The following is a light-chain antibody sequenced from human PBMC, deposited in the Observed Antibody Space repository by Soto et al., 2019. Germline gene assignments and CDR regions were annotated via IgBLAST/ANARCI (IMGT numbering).Light chain of an antibody. CDR1: QDISNS. Sequence: DIQMTQSPSSLSASVGDRVTFTCQASQDISNSLNWYQQKPGKAPKLLIYDASNLEVGVPIRFRGSGSGTEFTFTIRRLQPEDFATYYCQQYDSLPPTFGLGTRLEMK. J-gene: IGKJ2*01. CDR3: QQYDSLPPT. V-gene: IGKV1-33*01. CDR2: DAS.